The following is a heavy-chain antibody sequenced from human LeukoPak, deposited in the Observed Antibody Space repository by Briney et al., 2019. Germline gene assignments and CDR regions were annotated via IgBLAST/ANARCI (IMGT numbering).Heavy chain of an antibody. Sequence: SETLSLTCAVNGGSFSGYYWSWIRQPPGKGLEWIAEINHSGRTNYNPSLKSRVTIPVDTSKNQFSLKLSSVTAADTAVYYCVRIDDYWGQGTLVTVSS. D-gene: IGHD2-15*01. CDR2: INHSGRT. V-gene: IGHV4-34*01. CDR3: VRIDDY. CDR1: GGSFSGYY. J-gene: IGHJ4*02.